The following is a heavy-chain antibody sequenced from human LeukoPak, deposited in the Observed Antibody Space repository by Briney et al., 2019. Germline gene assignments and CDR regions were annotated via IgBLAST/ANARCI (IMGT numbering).Heavy chain of an antibody. J-gene: IGHJ4*02. D-gene: IGHD3-22*01. CDR1: GFTFSSYG. Sequence: PGRSLRLSCAASGFTFSSYGMHWVRQAPGKGLEWVAVISYDGSNKYYADSVKGRFTISRDNSKNTLYLQMNSLRAEDTAVYYCAKASPSDSSGYSFDYWGQGTLVTVSS. V-gene: IGHV3-30*18. CDR2: ISYDGSNK. CDR3: AKASPSDSSGYSFDY.